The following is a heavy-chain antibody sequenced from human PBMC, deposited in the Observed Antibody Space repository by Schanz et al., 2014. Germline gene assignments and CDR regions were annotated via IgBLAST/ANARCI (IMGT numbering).Heavy chain of an antibody. CDR2: IMPLLDIA. CDR1: GGTFSSYT. Sequence: QVQLVQYGAEVRKPGSSVKVSCKASGGTFSSYTITWVRQAPGQGLEWMGRIMPLLDIAKYAQKFQGRVTITADKSTSTVYMELSNLRSEDTAVYYCATCSGGTCHAKPVLDNWGQGTLVTVSS. CDR3: ATCSGGTCHAKPVLDN. D-gene: IGHD2-15*01. V-gene: IGHV1-69*02. J-gene: IGHJ4*02.